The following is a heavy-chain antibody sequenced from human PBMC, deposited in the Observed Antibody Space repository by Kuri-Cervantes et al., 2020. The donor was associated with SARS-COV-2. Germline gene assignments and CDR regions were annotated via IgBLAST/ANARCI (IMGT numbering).Heavy chain of an antibody. CDR2: IYSGGTT. V-gene: IGHV3-66*01. Sequence: GESLKISCAASGFTVTSDYMTWVRQAPGKGLEWVSIIYSGGTTYHGDSVKGRFTMSRDTSKSTVYLQMDSLRVDDTAVYYCARARLGDWYFDLWGRGTMVTVSS. CDR1: GFTVTSDY. D-gene: IGHD3-16*01. CDR3: ARARLGDWYFDL. J-gene: IGHJ2*01.